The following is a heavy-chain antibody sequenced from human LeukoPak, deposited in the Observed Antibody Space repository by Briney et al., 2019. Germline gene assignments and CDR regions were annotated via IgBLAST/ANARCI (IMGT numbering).Heavy chain of an antibody. CDR2: ISGYSGNT. CDR1: GYTFTSYG. J-gene: IGHJ3*02. CDR3: ARASGRFLEWLLPGPHSQADAFDI. D-gene: IGHD3-3*01. Sequence: GASVKVSCKASGYTFTSYGISWVRQAPGQGLEWMGWISGYSGNTNYAENVQGRVTMTTDKSRRTAYMELRSLRSEDTAVYYCARASGRFLEWLLPGPHSQADAFDIWGQGTMVTVSS. V-gene: IGHV1-18*01.